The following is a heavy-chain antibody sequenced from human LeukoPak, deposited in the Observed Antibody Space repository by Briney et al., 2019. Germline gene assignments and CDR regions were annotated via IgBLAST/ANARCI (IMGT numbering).Heavy chain of an antibody. Sequence: SETLSLTCAVSGASMSSHGYSWSWIRQPPGKGLEWIGYIYYSGSTNYNPSLKSRVTISVDTSKNQFSLKLSSVTAADTAVYYCARHHRDCSGGSCTLFDYWGQGTLVTVSS. CDR3: ARHHRDCSGGSCTLFDY. CDR2: IYYSGST. CDR1: GASMSSHGYS. V-gene: IGHV4-61*08. D-gene: IGHD2-15*01. J-gene: IGHJ4*02.